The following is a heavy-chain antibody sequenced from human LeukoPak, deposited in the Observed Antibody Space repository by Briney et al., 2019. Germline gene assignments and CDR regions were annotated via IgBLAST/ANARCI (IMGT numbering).Heavy chain of an antibody. Sequence: PGGSLRLSCAASGFTFSSYSMNWVRQAPGKGLEWVSSISSSSSYIYYADSVKGRFTISRDNAKNSLYLQMNSLRAEDTAVYYCAREKSGYDGVYAFDIWGQGTMVTVSS. CDR1: GFTFSSYS. D-gene: IGHD5-12*01. CDR3: AREKSGYDGVYAFDI. V-gene: IGHV3-21*01. J-gene: IGHJ3*02. CDR2: ISSSSSYI.